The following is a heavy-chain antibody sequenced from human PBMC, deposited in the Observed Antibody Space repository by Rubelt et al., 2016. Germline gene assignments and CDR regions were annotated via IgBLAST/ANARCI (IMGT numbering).Heavy chain of an antibody. V-gene: IGHV4-39*01. CDR1: GGSISSSSYY. Sequence: QLQLQESGPGLVKPSETLSLTCTVSGGSISSSSYYWGWIRQPPGKGLEWIGSIYTSGSTYYNPSLKSRGTISVDTSKNQFSLKLSSVTAADTAVYDWARHRSIAVAGPAGWGQGTLVTVSS. CDR3: ARHRSIAVAGPAG. J-gene: IGHJ4*02. CDR2: IYTSGST. D-gene: IGHD6-19*01.